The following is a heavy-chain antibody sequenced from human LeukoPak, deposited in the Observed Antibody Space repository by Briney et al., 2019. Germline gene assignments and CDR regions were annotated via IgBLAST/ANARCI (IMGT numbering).Heavy chain of an antibody. J-gene: IGHJ3*02. D-gene: IGHD6-19*01. V-gene: IGHV3-7*03. CDR2: IKQDGSEK. Sequence: GGSLRLSCAASGFTFSSYWMSWVRQAPGKGLEWVANIKQDGSEKYYVDSVKGRFTISRDNAKNSLYLQMNSLRAEDTAVYYCARAPLSGWYLFVSSRLDVFNIWGKGTMVPV. CDR1: GFTFSSYW. CDR3: ARAPLSGWYLFVSSRLDVFNI.